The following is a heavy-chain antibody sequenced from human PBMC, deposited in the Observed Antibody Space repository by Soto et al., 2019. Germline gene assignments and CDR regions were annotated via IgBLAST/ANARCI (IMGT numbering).Heavy chain of an antibody. CDR1: GGSFSGYY. Sequence: QVQLQQWGAGLLKPSETLSLTCAVYGGSFSGYYWSWIRQPPGKGLEWIGEINHSGSTNYNPSLKSRVTISVDTSKNQFSLKLSSVTAADTAVYYCAGNWGSYRYGFDYWGQGTLVTVSS. J-gene: IGHJ4*02. CDR3: AGNWGSYRYGFDY. V-gene: IGHV4-34*01. CDR2: INHSGST. D-gene: IGHD3-16*02.